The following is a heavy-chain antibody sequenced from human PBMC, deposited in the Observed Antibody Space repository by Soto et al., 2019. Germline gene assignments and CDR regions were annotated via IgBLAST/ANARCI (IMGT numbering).Heavy chain of an antibody. V-gene: IGHV3-23*01. CDR3: AKDHGHSSCCSDY. CDR2: ASNCGGNT. D-gene: IGHD6-19*01. CDR1: GFTFSSYA. J-gene: IGHJ4*02. Sequence: EVQLLESGGGLVQPGGSLRLSCAASGFTFSSYAMSWVRQAPGKGLEWVSTASNCGGNTFYADSVKGRFTISRDNPKNTLYLQMNSLRAEDTAVYYFAKDHGHSSCCSDYWGQRTLVTVSS.